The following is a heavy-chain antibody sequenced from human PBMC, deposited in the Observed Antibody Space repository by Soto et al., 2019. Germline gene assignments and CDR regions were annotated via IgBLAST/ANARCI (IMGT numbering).Heavy chain of an antibody. CDR2: INAGNGNT. D-gene: IGHD3-10*01. CDR1: GYTFTSYA. V-gene: IGHV1-3*01. CDR3: ARGVGSGSYYNQYNWFDP. Sequence: GASVKVSCKASGYTFTSYAMHWVRRAPGHRLEWMGWINAGNGNTKYSQKFQGRVTITRDTSASTAYMELSSLRSDDTAVYYCARGVGSGSYYNQYNWFDPWGQGTRVTVSS. J-gene: IGHJ5*02.